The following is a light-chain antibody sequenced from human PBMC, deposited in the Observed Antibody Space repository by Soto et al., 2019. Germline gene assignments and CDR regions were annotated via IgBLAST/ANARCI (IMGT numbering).Light chain of an antibody. J-gene: IGLJ2*01. CDR2: NND. CDR3: QSYDRSLGGFVV. Sequence: QSVLTQPPSVSGAPGQRVTMSCTGDSFNIGTGYDVHWYQQSPGSAPKLLIYNNDNRPSGVPDRFSGSKSGASASLAITGLQAEDEATYYCQSYDRSLGGFVVFGGGTKLTVL. V-gene: IGLV1-40*01. CDR1: SFNIGTGYD.